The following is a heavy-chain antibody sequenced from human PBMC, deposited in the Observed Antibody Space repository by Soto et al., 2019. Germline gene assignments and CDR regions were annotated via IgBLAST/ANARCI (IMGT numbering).Heavy chain of an antibody. Sequence: GGSLRLSCTASGFTFSSYGMNWVRQAPGKGLEWVSSISSSSSYIYYADSVKGRFTISRDNAKNSLYLQMNSLRAEDTAVYYCARDQPGYSYGYGLGYWGQGTLVTVSS. V-gene: IGHV3-21*01. CDR1: GFTFSSYG. CDR2: ISSSSSYI. J-gene: IGHJ4*02. D-gene: IGHD5-18*01. CDR3: ARDQPGYSYGYGLGY.